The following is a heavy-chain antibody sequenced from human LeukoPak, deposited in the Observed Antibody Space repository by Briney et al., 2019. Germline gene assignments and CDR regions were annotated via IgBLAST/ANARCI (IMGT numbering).Heavy chain of an antibody. V-gene: IGHV3-20*04. Sequence: GGSLRLSCAASGFTFDDYGLSWVRQAPGKGLEWVSGINWNGGSTGYADSVKGRFTISRDNAKKSLYLQMHSLRAEDTAVYYCATFTLNTWGVDYWGQGTLVTVSS. D-gene: IGHD3-16*01. CDR2: INWNGGST. CDR3: ATFTLNTWGVDY. J-gene: IGHJ4*02. CDR1: GFTFDDYG.